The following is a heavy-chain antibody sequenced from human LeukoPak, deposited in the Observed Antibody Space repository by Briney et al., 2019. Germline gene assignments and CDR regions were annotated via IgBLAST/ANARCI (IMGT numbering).Heavy chain of an antibody. CDR1: GFTFSSYE. J-gene: IGHJ6*04. V-gene: IGHV3-48*03. CDR3: TELGITIIGGV. CDR2: ICSSGSTI. D-gene: IGHD3-10*02. Sequence: GGSLTLSCAASGFTFSSYEMNWLRQAPGKGLEWVSYICSSGSTIYYADSVKGRFTISRDNAKNSLYLQMNSLRAEDTAVYYCTELGITIIGGVWGKGTPVTISS.